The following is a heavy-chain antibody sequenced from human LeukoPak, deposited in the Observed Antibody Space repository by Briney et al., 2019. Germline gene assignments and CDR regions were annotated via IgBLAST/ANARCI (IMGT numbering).Heavy chain of an antibody. CDR2: IYHSGST. J-gene: IGHJ3*02. Sequence: SETLSLTCTVSGYSISSGYYWGWIRQPLGKGLEWIGSIYHSGSTYYNPSLKSRVTISVDTSKNQFSLKLSSVTAADTAVYYCARCYYDSSGYYYDAFDIWGQGTMVTVSS. CDR1: GYSISSGYY. D-gene: IGHD3-22*01. CDR3: ARCYYDSSGYYYDAFDI. V-gene: IGHV4-38-2*02.